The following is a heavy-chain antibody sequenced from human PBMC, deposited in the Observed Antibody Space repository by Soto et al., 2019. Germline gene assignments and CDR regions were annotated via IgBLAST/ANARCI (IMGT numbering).Heavy chain of an antibody. V-gene: IGHV4-4*07. CDR2: IYTSGST. D-gene: IGHD3-22*01. Sequence: PSETLSLTCTVSGGSISSYYWSWIRQPAGKGLEWIGRIYTSGSTNYNPSLKSRVTMSVDTSKNQFSLKLSSVTAADTAVYYCARGSYDSSTYYYEPFDSWGQGTLVTVSS. J-gene: IGHJ4*02. CDR3: ARGSYDSSTYYYEPFDS. CDR1: GGSISSYY.